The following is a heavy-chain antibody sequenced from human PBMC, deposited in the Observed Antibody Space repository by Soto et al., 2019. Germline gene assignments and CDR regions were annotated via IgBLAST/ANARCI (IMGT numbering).Heavy chain of an antibody. V-gene: IGHV4-39*01. D-gene: IGHD3-10*01. CDR1: GGSISSSSYY. CDR3: ARQGKSRWFDP. J-gene: IGHJ5*02. CDR2: IYYSGST. Sequence: SETLSLTCTVSGGSISSSSYYWGWIRQPPGKGLEWIGSIYYSGSTYYNPSLKSRVTISVDTSKNQFSLKLSSVTAADTAVYYCARQGKSRWFDPWGQGTLVTVSS.